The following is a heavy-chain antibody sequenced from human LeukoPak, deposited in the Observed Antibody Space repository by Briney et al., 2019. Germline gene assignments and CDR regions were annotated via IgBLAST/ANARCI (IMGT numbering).Heavy chain of an antibody. CDR3: ARDNDFDY. D-gene: IGHD2-8*01. CDR2: INPNTGDT. V-gene: IGHV1-2*02. J-gene: IGHJ4*02. Sequence: ASVKVSCKASGYTFTGYYIHWVRQAPGQGLEWMGWINPNTGDTNYAQKFQGRVTMTRDTSISTAYMELTRLRSDDTAVYYCARDNDFDYWGQGTLVTVSS. CDR1: GYTFTGYY.